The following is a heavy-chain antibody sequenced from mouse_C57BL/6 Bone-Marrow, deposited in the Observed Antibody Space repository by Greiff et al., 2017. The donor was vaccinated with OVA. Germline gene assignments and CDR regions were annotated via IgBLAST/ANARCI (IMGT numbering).Heavy chain of an antibody. D-gene: IGHD2-5*01. CDR2: IDPETGGT. CDR3: TRGYSNYYAMDY. Sequence: QVQLQQSGAELVRPGASVTLSCKASGYTFTDYEMHWVKQTPVPGLEWIGAIDPETGGTAYNPKFKGKAILTADKSSSTAYMELRSLTSEDSDVYYSTRGYSNYYAMDYWDRGTAVTVTS. CDR1: GYTFTDYE. J-gene: IGHJ4*01. V-gene: IGHV1-15*01.